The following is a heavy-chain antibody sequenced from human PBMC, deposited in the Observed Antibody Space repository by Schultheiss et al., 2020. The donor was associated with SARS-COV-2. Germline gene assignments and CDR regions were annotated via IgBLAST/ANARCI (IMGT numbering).Heavy chain of an antibody. V-gene: IGHV1-3*01. J-gene: IGHJ4*02. Sequence: ASVKVSCKASGYTFTSYGISWVRQAPGQGLEWMGWINAGNGNTKYSQKFQGRVTITRDTSASTAYMELSSLRSEDTAVYYCARAPRLYYFDYWGQGTLVTVSS. D-gene: IGHD2-21*02. CDR3: ARAPRLYYFDY. CDR2: INAGNGNT. CDR1: GYTFTSYG.